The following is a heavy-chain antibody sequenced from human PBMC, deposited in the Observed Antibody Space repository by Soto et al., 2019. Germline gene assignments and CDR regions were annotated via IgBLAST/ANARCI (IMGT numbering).Heavy chain of an antibody. Sequence: QVQLVQSGAEVKKPGASVKVSCEASGYTFTAFYIHWVRQAPGPGLEWLGWINPNSGGTNYAQKFQDRVTMTTDTSFNTGYMELRRLRYDDTAVYYGARDREIEVAGTGASWGQGSLVTVSS. CDR1: GYTFTAFY. V-gene: IGHV1-2*02. CDR2: INPNSGGT. J-gene: IGHJ4*02. D-gene: IGHD6-19*01. CDR3: ARDREIEVAGTGAS.